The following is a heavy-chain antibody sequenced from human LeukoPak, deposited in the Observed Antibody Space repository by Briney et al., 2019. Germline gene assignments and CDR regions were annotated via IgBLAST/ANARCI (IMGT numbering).Heavy chain of an antibody. D-gene: IGHD6-13*01. J-gene: IGHJ4*02. CDR1: GFRFSSYG. CDR2: ISYDESNK. V-gene: IGHV3-30*18. Sequence: GGSLRLSCAASGFRFSSYGMHWVRQAPGKGLEWVAVISYDESNKFYEDSVKGRFTISRDNSKNTLYLQMNSLRAEDTAVYYCAKGGGTGYSSSWFSSWGQGTLVTVSS. CDR3: AKGGGTGYSSSWFSS.